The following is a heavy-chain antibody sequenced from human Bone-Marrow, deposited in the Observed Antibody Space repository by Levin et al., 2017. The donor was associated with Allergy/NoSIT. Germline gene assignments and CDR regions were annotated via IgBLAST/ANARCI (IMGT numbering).Heavy chain of an antibody. Sequence: GGSLRLSCAPSGFTFNTYAMHWVRQVPGKGLEWVALISYDESNKDYADSVRGRFTISRDNSKNTVHLQMNSLGAEDTAVYYCAKSGYSYRNFDYYYGMDVWGQGTTVIVSS. CDR2: ISYDESNK. J-gene: IGHJ6*02. V-gene: IGHV3-30*18. CDR1: GFTFNTYA. D-gene: IGHD5-18*01. CDR3: AKSGYSYRNFDYYYGMDV.